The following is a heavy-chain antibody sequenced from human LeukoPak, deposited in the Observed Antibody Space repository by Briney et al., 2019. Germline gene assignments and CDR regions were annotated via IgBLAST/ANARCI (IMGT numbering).Heavy chain of an antibody. V-gene: IGHV3-21*06. CDR3: ARAGTCSSTSCDGGIEY. D-gene: IGHD2-2*01. J-gene: IGHJ4*02. CDR2: ISTTSTYI. CDR1: GFSFSSYN. Sequence: GGSLRLSCAASGFSFSSYNMKWVRQAPGKGLGWVSFISTTSTYINYADSVKGRLTVSTDNSKNLLYLQMDSLRVEDTAVYYCARAGTCSSTSCDGGIEYWGQGTLVTVSS.